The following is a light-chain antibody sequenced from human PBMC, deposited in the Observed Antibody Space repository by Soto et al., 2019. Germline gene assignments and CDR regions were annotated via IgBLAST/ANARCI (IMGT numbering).Light chain of an antibody. CDR3: QRYGSRPRT. V-gene: IGKV3-20*01. CDR2: DAS. Sequence: EIVLTQSPGTLSLSPGERATLSCRASQGINSRFLAWYQQKPGQAPSLLIYDASSRATGVPDRFAGTGSGADFTLTISGLEPVDIAVYYCQRYGSRPRTFGQGNNVEI. CDR1: QGINSRF. J-gene: IGKJ1*01.